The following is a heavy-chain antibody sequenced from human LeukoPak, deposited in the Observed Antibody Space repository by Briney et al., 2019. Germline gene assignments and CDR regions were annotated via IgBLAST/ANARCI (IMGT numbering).Heavy chain of an antibody. CDR1: GFTFSNYW. V-gene: IGHV3-74*01. D-gene: IGHD6-19*01. Sequence: GGSLRLSCAASGFTFSNYWMHWVRQDPGKGLAWVSRINPDGSGTSYADSVKGRFTVSRDNADNTMFLQMNSVRDEDTAVYYCATKQWLAPPPDSWGQGTPVTVSS. CDR3: ATKQWLAPPPDS. CDR2: INPDGSGT. J-gene: IGHJ4*02.